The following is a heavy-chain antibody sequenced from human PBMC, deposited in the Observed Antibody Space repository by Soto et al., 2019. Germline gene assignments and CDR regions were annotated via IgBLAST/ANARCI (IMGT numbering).Heavy chain of an antibody. CDR1: GFTFSRNA. J-gene: IGHJ3*02. V-gene: IGHV3-64*01. CDR3: ARGDPYTDTLRNDAFDI. Sequence: EVQLVESGGGLVQPGGSLRLSCAASGFTFSRNAMHWVRQAPGKGLEYVSGIGIDGGNMFYANSVKDRFTISRDNSKNTLYLQMGSLRTEDMAVYYCARGDPYTDTLRNDAFDIWGQGTMVTVSS. CDR2: IGIDGGNM. D-gene: IGHD1-1*01.